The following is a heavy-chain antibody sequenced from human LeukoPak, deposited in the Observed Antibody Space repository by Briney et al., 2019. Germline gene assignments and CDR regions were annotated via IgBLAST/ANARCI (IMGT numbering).Heavy chain of an antibody. CDR3: AKELQWHLRSYHFDY. CDR1: GFTFSSYG. V-gene: IGHV3-23*01. CDR2: ISGSGGST. D-gene: IGHD6-19*01. Sequence: GGSLRLSCAASGFTFSSYGMSWVRQAPGKGLEWVSAISGSGGSTYYADSVKGRFTISRDNSKNTLYLQMNSLRAEDTAVYYCAKELQWHLRSYHFDYWGPGTLVTVSS. J-gene: IGHJ4*02.